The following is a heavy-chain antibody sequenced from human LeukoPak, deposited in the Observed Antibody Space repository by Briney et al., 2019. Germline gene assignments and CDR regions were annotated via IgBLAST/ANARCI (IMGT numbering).Heavy chain of an antibody. CDR2: IFYSGRT. CDR1: GGSISSSPYY. V-gene: IGHV4-39*07. J-gene: IGHJ2*01. Sequence: SETLSLTCSVSGGSISSSPYYWGWVCQPPGKGLEYIGSIFYSGRTDYSPSLKSRVTISLDTSKNQFSLKLTSVTAADTAIYYCARITPNYFGSGSYSRAEFDVWGRGTLVTVSS. CDR3: ARITPNYFGSGSYSRAEFDV. D-gene: IGHD3-10*01.